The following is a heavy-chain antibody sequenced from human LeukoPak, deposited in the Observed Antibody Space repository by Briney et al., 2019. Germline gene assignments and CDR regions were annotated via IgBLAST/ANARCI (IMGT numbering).Heavy chain of an antibody. CDR1: GVSISSGGYY. V-gene: IGHV4-30-2*01. D-gene: IGHD1-26*01. J-gene: IGHJ6*03. Sequence: SQTLSLTCTVSGVSISSGGYYWSWIRQPPGKGLEWIGYIYHSGSTYYNPSLKSRVTISVDRSKNQFSLKLSSVTAADTAVYYCARLRGSYSYYYYMDVWGKGTTVTVSS. CDR3: ARLRGSYSYYYYMDV. CDR2: IYHSGST.